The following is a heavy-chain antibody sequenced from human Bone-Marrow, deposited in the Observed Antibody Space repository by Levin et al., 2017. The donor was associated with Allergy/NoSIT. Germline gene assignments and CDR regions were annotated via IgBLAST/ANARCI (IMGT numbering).Heavy chain of an antibody. CDR2: IKQDGSEK. V-gene: IGHV3-7*01. CDR3: ARDWEVLTVTRRYYDYGMDV. Sequence: LSLPCAASGFTFRSYWMSWVRQAPGKGLEWVANIKQDGSEKYYVDSVKGRFTISRDNAKNSLYLQMNSLRAEDTAVYYCARDWEVLTVTRRYYDYGMDVWGQGTTVTVSS. CDR1: GFTFRSYW. J-gene: IGHJ6*02. D-gene: IGHD4-17*01.